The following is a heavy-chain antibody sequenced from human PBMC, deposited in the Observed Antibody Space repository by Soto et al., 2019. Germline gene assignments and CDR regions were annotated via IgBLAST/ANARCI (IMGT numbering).Heavy chain of an antibody. CDR2: IYYSGST. D-gene: IGHD1-26*01. Sequence: QLQLQESGPGLVKPSETLSLTCTVSGGSISSSSYYWGWIRQPPGKGLEWIGSIYYSGSTYYNRSLKSRVTISVDKSKNQFSLKLSSVTAADTAVYYCARRVGYYYGMDVWGQGTTVTVSS. J-gene: IGHJ6*02. CDR3: ARRVGYYYGMDV. CDR1: GGSISSSSYY. V-gene: IGHV4-39*01.